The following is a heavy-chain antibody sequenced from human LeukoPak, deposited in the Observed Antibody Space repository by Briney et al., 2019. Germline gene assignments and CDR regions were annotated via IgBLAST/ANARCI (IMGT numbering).Heavy chain of an antibody. J-gene: IGHJ3*02. CDR2: IFYGGT. Sequence: SETLSLTCTVSGGSITGFYWSWIRQPPGKGLEWIGYIFYGGTNYNPSLKSRVTISVDTSKNQFSLKLSSVTAADTAVYYCARGRKAYYYGSGSYRLYAFDIWGQGTMVTVSS. CDR3: ARGRKAYYYGSGSYRLYAFDI. CDR1: GGSITGFY. D-gene: IGHD3-10*01. V-gene: IGHV4-59*12.